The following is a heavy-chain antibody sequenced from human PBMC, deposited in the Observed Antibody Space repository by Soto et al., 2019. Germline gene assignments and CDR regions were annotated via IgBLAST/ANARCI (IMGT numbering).Heavy chain of an antibody. CDR3: AKDQAERPTHLNY. V-gene: IGHV3-23*01. J-gene: IGHJ4*02. Sequence: EVQLLESGGGMVQPGGSLRLSCAASGFTFSSYAMSWVRQAPGKGLEWVSAISGSGGSTYYADSVKGRFTISRDNSKNTLYLQMNSLRAEDTAVYYCAKDQAERPTHLNYWGQGTLVTVSS. CDR1: GFTFSSYA. CDR2: ISGSGGST.